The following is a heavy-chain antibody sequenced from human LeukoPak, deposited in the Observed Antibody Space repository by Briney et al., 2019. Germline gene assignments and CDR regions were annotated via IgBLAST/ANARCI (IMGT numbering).Heavy chain of an antibody. Sequence: SETLSLTCTVSGGSISSYYWSWIRQPPGKGLEWIGEINHSGSTNYNPSLKSRVTISVDTSKNQFSLKLSSVTAADTAVYYCARGTYYYDSSGYYERGDDAFDIWGQGTMVTVSS. CDR2: INHSGST. CDR1: GGSISSYY. CDR3: ARGTYYYDSSGYYERGDDAFDI. V-gene: IGHV4-34*01. D-gene: IGHD3-22*01. J-gene: IGHJ3*02.